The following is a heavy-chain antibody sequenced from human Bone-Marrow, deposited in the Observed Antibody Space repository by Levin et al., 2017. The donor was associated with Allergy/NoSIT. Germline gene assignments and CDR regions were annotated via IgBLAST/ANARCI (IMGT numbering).Heavy chain of an antibody. CDR1: GYTFTGHY. CDR3: ARGLELGNRGDNDF. J-gene: IGHJ4*02. V-gene: IGHV1-2*06. CDR2: INPNSGVT. Sequence: ASVKVSCKASGYTFTGHYLHWVRQAPGQGLEWMGRINPNSGVTNYAQKFQGRVTMTRDTSISTASMELSRLRSDDTAVYYCARGLELGNRGDNDFWGQGTLVTVSS. D-gene: IGHD1-7*01.